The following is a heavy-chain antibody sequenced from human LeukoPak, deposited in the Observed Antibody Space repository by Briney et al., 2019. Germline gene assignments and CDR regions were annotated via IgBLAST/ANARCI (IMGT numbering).Heavy chain of an antibody. Sequence: PGGSLRLSCAASGFTFSGYWMHWVRQAPGKGLVWVSRINSDGSSTSYADSVKGRFTISRDNAKNTLYLQMNSLRAEDTAVYYCARDSLYYTGVGDYFDYWGQGTLVTVSS. D-gene: IGHD3-22*01. J-gene: IGHJ4*02. CDR1: GFTFSGYW. V-gene: IGHV3-74*01. CDR2: INSDGSST. CDR3: ARDSLYYTGVGDYFDY.